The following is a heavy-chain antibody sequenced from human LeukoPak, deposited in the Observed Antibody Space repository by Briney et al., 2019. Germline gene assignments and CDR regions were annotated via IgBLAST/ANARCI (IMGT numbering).Heavy chain of an antibody. D-gene: IGHD3-16*01. CDR1: GDTFTSCD. CDR2: INPDGGST. V-gene: IGHV1-8*01. CDR3: ARVLGRPSLYYGMDV. J-gene: IGHJ6*02. Sequence: ASVKVSCKASGDTFTSCDIHWVRQATGQGLEWMGWINPDGGSTGYAQKFQGRVTMTRDTSIGTAYMELSSLRSEDTAVYYCARVLGRPSLYYGMDVWGQGTTVTVSS.